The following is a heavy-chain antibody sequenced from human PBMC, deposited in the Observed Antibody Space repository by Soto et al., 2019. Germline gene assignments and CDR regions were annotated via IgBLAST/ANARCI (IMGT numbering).Heavy chain of an antibody. J-gene: IGHJ5*02. CDR3: GRVEMYAGEFTPNCDR. Sequence: SETLSLTCTVSGDSLRSSYHYWGWIRQSPGKGLEWIGSIYYTGNTYYNPSLRSRVSISVDMATNEITLRLRAESVADTAVYDCGRVEMYAGEFTPNCDRWGQGARVTVSS. CDR1: GDSLRSSYHY. CDR2: IYYTGNT. V-gene: IGHV4-39*01. D-gene: IGHD2-8*01.